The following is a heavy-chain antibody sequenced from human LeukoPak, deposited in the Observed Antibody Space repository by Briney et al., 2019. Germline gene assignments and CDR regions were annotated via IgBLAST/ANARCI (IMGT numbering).Heavy chain of an antibody. CDR1: GGSISSYY. Sequence: SETLSLTCTVSGGSISSYYWSSVRQPPGKGLEWVGYIYYSGSTNYNPSPKSRVTISVDTSKNQFSLKLSCVTAADTAVYYCARVVVAARTYNWFDRWGQGTLVTVSS. CDR2: IYYSGST. V-gene: IGHV4-59*01. D-gene: IGHD2-15*01. J-gene: IGHJ5*02. CDR3: ARVVVAARTYNWFDR.